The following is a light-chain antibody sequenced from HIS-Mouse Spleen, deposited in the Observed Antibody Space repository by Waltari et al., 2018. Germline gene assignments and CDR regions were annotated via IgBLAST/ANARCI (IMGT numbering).Light chain of an antibody. J-gene: IGLJ2*01. V-gene: IGLV3-10*01. CDR3: YSTDSSGNHRV. Sequence: SHELTQPPSVSVSPGQTARITCPGDALPKKYASWYQQKSGQAPVLVIYEDSKRPSGIPERFSGSSSGTMATLTISGAQVEDEADHYCYSTDSSGNHRVFGGGTKLTVL. CDR2: EDS. CDR1: ALPKKY.